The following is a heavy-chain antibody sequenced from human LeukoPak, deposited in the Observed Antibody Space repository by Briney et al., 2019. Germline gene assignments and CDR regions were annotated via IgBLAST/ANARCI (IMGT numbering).Heavy chain of an antibody. D-gene: IGHD2-2*01. CDR3: AREVIVVVPAALRDYYYGMDV. CDR2: ISAYNGST. V-gene: IGHV1-18*01. CDR1: GYTFTSYG. J-gene: IGHJ6*02. Sequence: ASVKVSCKASGYTFTSYGISWVRQAPGQGLEWMGWISAYNGSTNYAQKLQGRVTMTTDTSTSTAYMELRSLRSDDTAVYYCAREVIVVVPAALRDYYYGMDVWGQGTTVTVSS.